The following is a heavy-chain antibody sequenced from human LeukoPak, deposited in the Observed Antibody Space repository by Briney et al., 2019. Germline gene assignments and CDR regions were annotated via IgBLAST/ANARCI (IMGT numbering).Heavy chain of an antibody. J-gene: IGHJ4*02. CDR1: GYTFTDYY. CDR3: ARVTSPARRGRTLVAAAATPFDY. V-gene: IGHV1-46*01. CDR2: INPGGGRT. D-gene: IGHD2-15*01. Sequence: GASVKVSCKASGYTFTDYYVHWERRAPGLGLEWMGVINPGGGRTTYAQKFQDRVNMTRDTSTSTVYMELSGLTSADTAVYFCARVTSPARRGRTLVAAAATPFDYWGQGTLVTVSS.